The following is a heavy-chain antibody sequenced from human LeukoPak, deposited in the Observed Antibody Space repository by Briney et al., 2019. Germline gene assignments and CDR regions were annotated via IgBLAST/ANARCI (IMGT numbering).Heavy chain of an antibody. V-gene: IGHV4-31*03. CDR3: ARDSTYSGYTHFDY. J-gene: IGHJ4*02. D-gene: IGHD5-12*01. CDR2: IYYSGST. CDR1: GGSISSGGYY. Sequence: SETLSLTCTVSGGSISSGGYYWSWIRQHPGKGLEWIGYIYYSGSTYYNPSLKSRVTISVDTSKNQFSLKLSSVTAADTAVYDCARDSTYSGYTHFDYWGQGTLVTVSS.